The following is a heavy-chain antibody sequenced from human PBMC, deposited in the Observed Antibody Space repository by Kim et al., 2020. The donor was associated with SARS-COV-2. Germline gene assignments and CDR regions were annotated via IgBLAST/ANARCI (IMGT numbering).Heavy chain of an antibody. D-gene: IGHD3-10*01. Sequence: SETLSLTCTVSGGSISSYYWSWIRQPPGKGLEWIGYIYYSGSTNYNPSLKSRVTISVDTSKNQFSLKLSSVTAADTAVYYCARDLVRGSGSLNWFDTWGQGTLVTVSS. CDR3: ARDLVRGSGSLNWFDT. J-gene: IGHJ5*02. CDR2: IYYSGST. V-gene: IGHV4-59*01. CDR1: GGSISSYY.